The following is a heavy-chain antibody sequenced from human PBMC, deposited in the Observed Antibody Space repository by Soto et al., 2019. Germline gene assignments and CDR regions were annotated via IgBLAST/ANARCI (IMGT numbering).Heavy chain of an antibody. J-gene: IGHJ4*01. CDR3: ARHGGKFFDY. Sequence: LETLSLTYGVAGGSGGGSSWCSWVRQPAGEGLEWIGQIFHSGITSYNPSLKSRITISLDKSKNHLSLTLISVTAADTAVYYCARHGGKFFDYSGHGTLVSVSS. CDR1: GGSGGGSSW. CDR2: IFHSGIT. V-gene: IGHV4-4*02. D-gene: IGHD2-15*01.